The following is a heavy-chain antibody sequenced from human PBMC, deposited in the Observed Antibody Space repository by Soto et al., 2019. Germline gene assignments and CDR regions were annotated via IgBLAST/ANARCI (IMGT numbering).Heavy chain of an antibody. J-gene: IGHJ6*02. Sequence: GGSLRLSCTASGFTFGDYAMSWVRQAPGKGLEWVGFIRSKAYGGTTEYAASVKGRFTISRDDSKSIAYLQMNSLKTEDTAVYYCTRHIVVVPAERYYYYYGMDVWGQGTTVTVYS. CDR3: TRHIVVVPAERYYYYYGMDV. D-gene: IGHD2-2*01. CDR1: GFTFGDYA. V-gene: IGHV3-49*04. CDR2: IRSKAYGGTT.